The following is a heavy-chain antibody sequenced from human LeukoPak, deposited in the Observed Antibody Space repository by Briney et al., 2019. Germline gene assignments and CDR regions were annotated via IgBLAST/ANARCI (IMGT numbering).Heavy chain of an antibody. CDR2: IYSGDTT. CDR3: ARDAVTGTMDY. CDR1: GGSISSSSYY. Sequence: PSETLSLTCTVSGGSISSSSYYWGWIRQPPGKGLEWVSVIYSGDTTYYADSVKGRFTTSRDNSKNTLYLQMNSLRAEDTAVYYCARDAVTGTMDYWGQGTLVTVSS. J-gene: IGHJ4*02. V-gene: IGHV3-53*01. D-gene: IGHD1-1*01.